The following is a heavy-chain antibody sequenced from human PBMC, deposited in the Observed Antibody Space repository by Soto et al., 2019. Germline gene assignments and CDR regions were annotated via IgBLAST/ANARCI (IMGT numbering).Heavy chain of an antibody. D-gene: IGHD1-1*01. CDR2: ISWNSGSI. CDR1: GFTFDDYA. J-gene: IGHJ4*02. V-gene: IGHV3-9*01. CDR3: ARGSWNDKYYFDY. Sequence: EVQLVESGGGLVQPGMSLSLSCAASGFTFDDYAMHWVRQAPGKGLEWVSGISWNSGSIGYADSVKGRFTISRDNAKNSLYLQMNSLRAEDTALYYCARGSWNDKYYFDYWGQGTLVTVSS.